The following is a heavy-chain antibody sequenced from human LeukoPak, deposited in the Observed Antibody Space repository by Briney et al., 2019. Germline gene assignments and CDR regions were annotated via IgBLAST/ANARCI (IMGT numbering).Heavy chain of an antibody. J-gene: IGHJ3*02. D-gene: IGHD2-15*01. Sequence: GGSLRLSCAASGFTFSSYAMSWVRQAPGKGLEWVAVISYDGSNKYYADSVKGRFTISRDNSKNTLYLQMNSLRAEDTAVYYCARDAGYSDAFDIWGQGTMVTVSS. CDR1: GFTFSSYA. CDR3: ARDAGYSDAFDI. CDR2: ISYDGSNK. V-gene: IGHV3-30-3*01.